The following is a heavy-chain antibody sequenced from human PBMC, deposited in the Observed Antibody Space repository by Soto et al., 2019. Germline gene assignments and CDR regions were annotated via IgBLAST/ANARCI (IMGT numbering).Heavy chain of an antibody. CDR3: ARDGNLNYYDSSGYYVFDY. J-gene: IGHJ4*02. V-gene: IGHV1-18*01. Sequence: ASVKVSCKASGYTFTSYGISWVRQAPGQGLEWMGWISAYNGNTNYAQKLQGRVTMTTDTSTSTAYMELRSLRSDDTAVYYCARDGNLNYYDSSGYYVFDYWGQGTLVTVSP. D-gene: IGHD3-22*01. CDR1: GYTFTSYG. CDR2: ISAYNGNT.